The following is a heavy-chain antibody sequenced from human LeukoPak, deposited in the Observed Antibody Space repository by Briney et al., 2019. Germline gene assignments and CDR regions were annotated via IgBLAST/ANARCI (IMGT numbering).Heavy chain of an antibody. CDR2: IIPIFGTA. CDR3: ARDSDSSGYYLRGNWFDP. CDR1: GGTFSSYA. Sequence: SVKVSCKASGGTFSSYAISWVRQAPGQGLEWMGGIIPIFGTANYAQKLQGRVTMTTDTSTSTAYMELRSLRSDDTAVYYCARDSDSSGYYLRGNWFDPWGQGTLVTVSS. J-gene: IGHJ5*02. V-gene: IGHV1-69*05. D-gene: IGHD3-22*01.